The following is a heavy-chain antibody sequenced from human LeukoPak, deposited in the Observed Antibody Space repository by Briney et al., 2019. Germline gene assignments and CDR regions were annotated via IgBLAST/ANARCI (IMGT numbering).Heavy chain of an antibody. D-gene: IGHD2-8*01. Sequence: ASVKVSCKASGGTFSSYAISWVRQAPGQGLEWMGGIIPIFGTANYAQKFQGRVTITTDESTSTAYTELSSLRSEDTAVYYCARGPKMVYAILGPFDYWGQGTLVTVSS. CDR2: IIPIFGTA. V-gene: IGHV1-69*05. J-gene: IGHJ4*02. CDR1: GGTFSSYA. CDR3: ARGPKMVYAILGPFDY.